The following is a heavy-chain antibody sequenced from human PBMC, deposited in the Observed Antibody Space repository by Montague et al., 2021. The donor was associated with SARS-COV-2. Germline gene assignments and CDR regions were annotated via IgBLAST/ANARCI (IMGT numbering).Heavy chain of an antibody. CDR1: GASIGSNINY. V-gene: IGHV4-39*02. D-gene: IGHD3-9*01. J-gene: IGHJ3*02. CDR2: IYYSGTT. CDR3: ARRGRGCDILIGYRDGFDI. Sequence: SETLSLTCTVSGASIGSNINYWNWIRQPPGKGLEWIGSIYYSGTTYYNPSLKSRVTISVDTSKNHFTLKLSSVTATDTAVYYCARRGRGCDILIGYRDGFDIWGRGTMVTVSS.